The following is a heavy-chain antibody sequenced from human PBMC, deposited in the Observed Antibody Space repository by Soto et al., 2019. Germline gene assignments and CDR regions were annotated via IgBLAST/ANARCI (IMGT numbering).Heavy chain of an antibody. CDR3: ARAGDSSGYGAEYFQH. CDR1: GGSISSGGYS. D-gene: IGHD3-22*01. Sequence: SETLCLTCAVAGGSISSGGYSWSWIRQPPGKGLEWIGYIYHSGSTYYNPSLKSRVTISVDRSKNQFSLKLSSVTAADTAVYYCARAGDSSGYGAEYFQHWGQGTLVTVSS. CDR2: IYHSGST. J-gene: IGHJ1*01. V-gene: IGHV4-30-2*01.